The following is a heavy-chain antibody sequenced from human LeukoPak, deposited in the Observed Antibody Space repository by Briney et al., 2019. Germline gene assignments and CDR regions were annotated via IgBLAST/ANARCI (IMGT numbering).Heavy chain of an antibody. V-gene: IGHV4-34*01. J-gene: IGHJ2*01. CDR2: YNHSGST. D-gene: IGHD5-18*01. Sequence: PAETLSLTCAVYGGSFSGYYWSWIRQPPGKGLEWIGEYNHSGSTNYNPSLKSRVTISVDTSKNQFSLKLSSVTAADKAVYYCARGRYSYGYSPNWYFDLWGRGTLVTVSS. CDR3: ARGRYSYGYSPNWYFDL. CDR1: GGSFSGYY.